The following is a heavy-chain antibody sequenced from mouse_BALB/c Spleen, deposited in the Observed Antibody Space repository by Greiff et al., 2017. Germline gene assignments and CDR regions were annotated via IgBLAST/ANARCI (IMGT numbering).Heavy chain of an antibody. J-gene: IGHJ4*01. CDR3: AREGDGYYLYAMDY. Sequence: QVQLQQSGAELAKPGASVKMSCKASGYTFTSYWMHWVKQRPGQGLEWIGYINPSTGYTEYNQKFKDKATLTADKSSSTAYMQLSSLTSEDSAVYYCAREGDGYYLYAMDYWGQGTSVTVSS. CDR1: GYTFTSYW. D-gene: IGHD2-3*01. V-gene: IGHV1-7*01. CDR2: INPSTGYT.